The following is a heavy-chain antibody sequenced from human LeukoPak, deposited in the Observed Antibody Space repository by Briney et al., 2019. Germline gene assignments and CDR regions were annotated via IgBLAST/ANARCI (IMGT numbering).Heavy chain of an antibody. Sequence: GGSLRLYCAAPGFTFISHWMYWVRQAPGKGLEWVSRMNTDGSVTSYADSVKGRFTISRDNAKITLYLQMNSLRTEDTAVYFCARDAHLSRLLDYWGQGTRVPVFS. V-gene: IGHV3-74*01. CDR1: GFTFISHW. J-gene: IGHJ4*02. CDR3: ARDAHLSRLLDY. CDR2: MNTDGSVT.